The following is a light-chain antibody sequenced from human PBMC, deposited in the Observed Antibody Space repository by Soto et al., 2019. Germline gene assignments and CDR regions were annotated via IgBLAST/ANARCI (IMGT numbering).Light chain of an antibody. CDR3: SSYTTSSTQV. J-gene: IGLJ3*02. V-gene: IGLV2-14*01. CDR1: SSDVGYYNY. Sequence: QSALTQPASVSGSPGQSITTSCTGTSSDVGYYNYVSWYQHHPGKVPKLMIYEVSNRPSGVSNRFSGSKSGNTASLTISGLQAEDEADYYCSSYTTSSTQVFGGATKVTVL. CDR2: EVS.